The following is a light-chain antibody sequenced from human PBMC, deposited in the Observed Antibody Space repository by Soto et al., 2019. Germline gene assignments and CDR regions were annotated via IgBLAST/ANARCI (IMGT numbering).Light chain of an antibody. J-gene: IGKJ1*01. Sequence: DIQMTQSPSTLSASVGDRVTITCRASQSISPWLAWYQQIPGEAPKLLIYKASSLESWAPSRFSGSGSGTEFTLTISSLQPDDVATYYCQQYATYWTFGQGTKVEIK. CDR3: QQYATYWT. V-gene: IGKV1-5*03. CDR2: KAS. CDR1: QSISPW.